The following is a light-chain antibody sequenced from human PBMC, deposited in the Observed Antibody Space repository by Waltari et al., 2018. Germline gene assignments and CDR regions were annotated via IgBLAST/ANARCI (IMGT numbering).Light chain of an antibody. Sequence: QSALTQPASVSGSPGQSITISGTGTSSDAGTYNYVSWYQQHPGKAPKLLIYDVSYRPSGVSYRFSGSKSGNTASLTISGLQAEDEADYYCSSYITTNTLELFGGGTSLTVL. CDR3: SSYITTNTLEL. CDR1: SSDAGTYNY. V-gene: IGLV2-14*03. J-gene: IGLJ3*02. CDR2: DVS.